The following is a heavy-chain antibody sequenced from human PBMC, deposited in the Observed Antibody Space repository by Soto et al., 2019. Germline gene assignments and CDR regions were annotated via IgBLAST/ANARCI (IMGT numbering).Heavy chain of an antibody. CDR1: GFTFSSYA. D-gene: IGHD3-16*01. J-gene: IGHJ4*02. CDR3: AREGGAY. CDR2: MSYDGSNK. Sequence: QVQLVESGGGVVQPGRSLRLSCAASGFTFSSYAMHWVRRAPGKGLEWMAVMSYDGSNKYYADSVKGRFTISRDNSKNSLYLQMNTLRPEATALYYCAREGGAYWGQGTLVIVSS. V-gene: IGHV3-30-3*01.